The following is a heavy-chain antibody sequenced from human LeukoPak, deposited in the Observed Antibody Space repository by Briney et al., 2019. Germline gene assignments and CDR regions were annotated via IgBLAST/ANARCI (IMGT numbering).Heavy chain of an antibody. V-gene: IGHV3-74*03. CDR3: AKDRATVVTDY. D-gene: IGHD4-23*01. Sequence: GGSLRLSCAASGFTFSNYWIHWVRQAPGKGLVWVSRIDNAGSITTYADSVKGRFTISRDNSKNTLYLQMNSLRAEDTAVYYCAKDRATVVTDYWGQGTLVTVSS. J-gene: IGHJ4*02. CDR1: GFTFSNYW. CDR2: IDNAGSIT.